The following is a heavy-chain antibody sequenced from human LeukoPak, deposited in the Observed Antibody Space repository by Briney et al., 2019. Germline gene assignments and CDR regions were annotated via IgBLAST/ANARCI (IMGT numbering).Heavy chain of an antibody. CDR1: GYSFASYA. CDR2: INAGNGNT. Sequence: ASVKVSCKASGYSFASYALHWVRQAPGQRLEWMGWINAGNGNTKYSQNFQGRVTFISNTSATTAFMELSSLRSEDAAVYYCVRGAQLPGIDYWGQGTLVTVSS. CDR3: VRGAQLPGIDY. D-gene: IGHD1-1*01. J-gene: IGHJ4*02. V-gene: IGHV1-3*01.